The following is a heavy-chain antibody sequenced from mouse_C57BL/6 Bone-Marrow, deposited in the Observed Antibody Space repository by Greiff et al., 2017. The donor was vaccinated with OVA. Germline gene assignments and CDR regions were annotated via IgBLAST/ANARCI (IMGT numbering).Heavy chain of an antibody. CDR1: GFSFTSYG. V-gene: IGHV2-2*01. J-gene: IGHJ1*03. CDR2: IWSGGST. Sequence: VKLQESGPGLVQPSQCLSITCTVSGFSFTSYGVHWVRQSPGKGLEWLGVIWSGGSTDYNAAFISRLSISKDDSKSQVFFKMNSLQADDTAIYYCARGRRGHYWYFDVWGTGTTVTVSS. CDR3: ARGRRGHYWYFDV.